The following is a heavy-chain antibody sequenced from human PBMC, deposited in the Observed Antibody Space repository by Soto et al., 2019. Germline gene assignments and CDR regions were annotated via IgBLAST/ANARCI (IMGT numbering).Heavy chain of an antibody. Sequence: LPETPPATRSHSGDTVNRYSGHSVRHPAGKGLALIGRLSTSGSTNYNPSLKSRLTMSVHTSKNQFSLNLSSGPAAAPAVYYCARGVYAISCSGAFDSWRHGSMVTVSS. CDR3: ARGVYAISCSGAFDS. J-gene: IGHJ3*02. CDR2: LSTSGST. V-gene: IGHV4-4*07. CDR1: GDTVNRYS. D-gene: IGHD6-13*01.